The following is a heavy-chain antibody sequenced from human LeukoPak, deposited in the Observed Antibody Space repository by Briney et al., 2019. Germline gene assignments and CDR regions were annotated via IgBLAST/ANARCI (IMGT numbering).Heavy chain of an antibody. D-gene: IGHD6-13*01. CDR2: ISTSGDRT. CDR3: AKDYLGSSYAFDV. V-gene: IGHV3-23*01. CDR1: GFTISSYS. J-gene: IGHJ3*01. Sequence: PGGFLRLSCAASGFTISSYSMNWVRHAPGKGLEWVSAISTSGDRTYYADSVKGRFTISRDSSKNTLYMQMNSLRAEDTAVYYCAKDYLGSSYAFDVWGQGTMVTVSS.